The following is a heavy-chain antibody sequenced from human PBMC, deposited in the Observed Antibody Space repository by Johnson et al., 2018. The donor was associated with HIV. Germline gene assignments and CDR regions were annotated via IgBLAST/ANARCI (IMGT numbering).Heavy chain of an antibody. CDR1: GFTFSSYA. CDR3: TTGSFFDI. Sequence: QVQLVESGGGVVQPGRSLRLSCAASGFTFSSYAMHWVRQAPGKGLEWEAVISYDESNKYYADSVKGRFTISRDDSKNTLYLQMNSLKTEDTAVYYCTTGSFFDIWGQGTMVTVSS. CDR2: ISYDESNK. V-gene: IGHV3-30*04. J-gene: IGHJ3*02.